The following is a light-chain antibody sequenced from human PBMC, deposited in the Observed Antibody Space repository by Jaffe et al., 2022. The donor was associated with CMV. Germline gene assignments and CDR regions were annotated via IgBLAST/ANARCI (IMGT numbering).Light chain of an antibody. CDR3: QHYGRSRT. J-gene: IGKJ2*01. Sequence: EIVLTQSPATLSLSPGERATLSCGASQTINSNYLAWYQQKPGLAPRLLIYDTSSRATGIPDRFSGSGSGTDFTLTISRLEPEDFAVYYCQHYGRSRTFGQGTKLEIK. V-gene: IGKV3D-20*01. CDR2: DTS. CDR1: QTINSNY.